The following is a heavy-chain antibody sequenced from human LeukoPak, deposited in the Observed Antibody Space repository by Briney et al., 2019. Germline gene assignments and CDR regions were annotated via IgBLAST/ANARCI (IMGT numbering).Heavy chain of an antibody. Sequence: GGSLRLSCAASGFTFSSYSMNWVRQAPGKGLEWVSSISSSSSYIYYADSVKGRFTISRDNARNSLYLQMNSLRAEDAAVYYCARVVGYSYGYDYWGQGTLVTVSS. J-gene: IGHJ4*02. CDR2: ISSSSSYI. CDR3: ARVVGYSYGYDY. V-gene: IGHV3-21*01. D-gene: IGHD5-18*01. CDR1: GFTFSSYS.